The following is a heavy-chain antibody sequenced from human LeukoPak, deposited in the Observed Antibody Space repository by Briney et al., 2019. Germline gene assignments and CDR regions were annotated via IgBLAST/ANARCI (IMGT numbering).Heavy chain of an antibody. Sequence: GGYLRLSCETAGFTFSSYVMHWVRRTPGKGLVWVSRISHDGIISYADSVKGRFTISRGNAKNTLILQMNSLRVEDTAVYYCARDWVYKIDYWGRGTLVTVSS. J-gene: IGHJ4*02. CDR2: ISHDGII. V-gene: IGHV3-74*01. D-gene: IGHD5-24*01. CDR1: GFTFSSYV. CDR3: ARDWVYKIDY.